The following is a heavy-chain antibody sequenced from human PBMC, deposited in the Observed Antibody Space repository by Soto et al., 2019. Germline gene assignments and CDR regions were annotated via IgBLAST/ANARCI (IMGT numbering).Heavy chain of an antibody. D-gene: IGHD3-10*01. Sequence: PGGSLRLSCAASGFTFSSYAMSWVRQAPGKGLEWVSAISGSGGSTYYADSVKGRFTISRDNSKNTLYLQMNSLRAEDTAVYYCAKDTGYYGSGPDYGMDVWGQGNTVTVS. CDR2: ISGSGGST. V-gene: IGHV3-23*01. CDR3: AKDTGYYGSGPDYGMDV. J-gene: IGHJ6*02. CDR1: GFTFSSYA.